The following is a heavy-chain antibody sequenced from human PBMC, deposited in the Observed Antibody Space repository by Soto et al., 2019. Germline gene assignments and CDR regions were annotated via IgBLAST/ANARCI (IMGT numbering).Heavy chain of an antibody. CDR1: GYTFTSYY. Sequence: AAVKVSCKASGYTFTSYYMHWVRQAPGQGLEWMGIINPSGGSTSYAQKFQGRVTMTRDTSTSTVYMELSSLRSEDTAVYYCARINSPQDAFDLWGQGTKVTVSS. J-gene: IGHJ3*01. CDR2: INPSGGST. CDR3: ARINSPQDAFDL. V-gene: IGHV1-46*01.